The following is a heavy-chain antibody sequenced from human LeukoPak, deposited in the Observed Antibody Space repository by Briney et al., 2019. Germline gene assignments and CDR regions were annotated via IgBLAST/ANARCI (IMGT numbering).Heavy chain of an antibody. CDR2: ISGSGAST. Sequence: AESLRLTCAASGFTFSIYAMSWVRQPPEKGLERVSAISGSGASTYYADSVKGRFTISRDNSKNTLYLQMNSLRAEDTAVYYCAKGSKAHPLRGSYLDYWGQGTLVTVSS. J-gene: IGHJ4*02. CDR1: GFTFSIYA. CDR3: AKGSKAHPLRGSYLDY. V-gene: IGHV3-23*01. D-gene: IGHD1-26*01.